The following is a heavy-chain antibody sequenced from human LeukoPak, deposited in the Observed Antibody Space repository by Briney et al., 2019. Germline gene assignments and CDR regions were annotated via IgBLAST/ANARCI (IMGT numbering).Heavy chain of an antibody. CDR3: ARDPLPRGYSGYDGSRNWFDP. D-gene: IGHD5-12*01. Sequence: ASVKVPCKASGYTFTSYGISWVRQAPGQGLEWMGWISAYNGNTNYAQKLQGRVTMTTDTSTSTAYMELRSLRSDDTAVYYCARDPLPRGYSGYDGSRNWFDPWGQGTLVTVSS. CDR1: GYTFTSYG. V-gene: IGHV1-18*01. J-gene: IGHJ5*02. CDR2: ISAYNGNT.